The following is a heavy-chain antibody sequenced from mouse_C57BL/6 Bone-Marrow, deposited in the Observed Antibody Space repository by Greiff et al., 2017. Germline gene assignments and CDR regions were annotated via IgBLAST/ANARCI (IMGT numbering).Heavy chain of an antibody. CDR2: IDPSDSYT. Sequence: QVHVKQPGAELVMPGASVKLSCKASGYTFTSYWMHWVKQRPGQGLEWIGEIDPSDSYTNYNQKFKGKSTLTVDKSSSTAYMHLSSLTSEYSAVYYCAAYDYDAYWGQGTLVTVSA. J-gene: IGHJ3*01. CDR1: GYTFTSYW. V-gene: IGHV1-69*01. CDR3: AAYDYDAY. D-gene: IGHD2-4*01.